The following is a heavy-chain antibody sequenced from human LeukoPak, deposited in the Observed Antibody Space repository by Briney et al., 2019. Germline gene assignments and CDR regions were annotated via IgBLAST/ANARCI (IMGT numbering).Heavy chain of an antibody. Sequence: GGSLRLSCAASGFIFNSYGMHWVRQAPGKGLEWVAFIRYDGSNKYYADSVKGRFTISRDNSKNTLYLQMNSLRAEDTAVYYCAKSGYNRFDYWGQGTLVTVSS. V-gene: IGHV3-30*02. CDR1: GFIFNSYG. D-gene: IGHD5-24*01. CDR3: AKSGYNRFDY. CDR2: IRYDGSNK. J-gene: IGHJ4*02.